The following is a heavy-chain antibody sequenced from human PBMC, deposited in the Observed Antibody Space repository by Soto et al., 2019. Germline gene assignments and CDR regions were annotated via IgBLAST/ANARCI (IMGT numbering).Heavy chain of an antibody. CDR1: GFTFSGSA. Sequence: PGGSLRLSCAASGFTFSGSAMHWVRQASGKGLEWVGRIRSKANSYATAYAASVKGRFTISRDDSKNTAYLQMNSLKTEDTAVYYCTSSPINMIVVNPYYYYGMDVWGQGTTVTVSS. CDR2: IRSKANSYAT. J-gene: IGHJ6*02. D-gene: IGHD3-22*01. V-gene: IGHV3-73*01. CDR3: TSSPINMIVVNPYYYYGMDV.